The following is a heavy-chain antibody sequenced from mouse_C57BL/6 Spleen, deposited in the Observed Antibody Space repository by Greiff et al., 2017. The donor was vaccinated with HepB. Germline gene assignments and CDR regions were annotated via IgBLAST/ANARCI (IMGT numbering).Heavy chain of an antibody. CDR3: ARMGYYGSGDAMDY. CDR2: IWTGGGT. J-gene: IGHJ4*01. V-gene: IGHV2-9-1*01. D-gene: IGHD1-1*01. CDR1: GFSLTSYA. Sequence: VQRVESGPGLVAPSQSLSITCTVSGFSLTSYAISWVRQPPGKGLEWLGVIWTGGGTNYNSALKSRLSISKDNSKSQVFLKMNSLQTDDTARYYCARMGYYGSGDAMDYWGQGTSVTVSS.